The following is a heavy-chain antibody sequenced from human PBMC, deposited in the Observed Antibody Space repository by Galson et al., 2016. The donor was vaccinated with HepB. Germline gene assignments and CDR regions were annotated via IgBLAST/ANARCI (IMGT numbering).Heavy chain of an antibody. CDR1: GFTFSGYG. D-gene: IGHD2-15*01. CDR3: AKRGGLKYYFDC. J-gene: IGHJ4*02. Sequence: SLRLSCAASGFTFSGYGMSWVRQAPGQGLEWVSSISPGGSTYTDSVKGRFTISRDNSSNTLYLEMNSLRAEDTAVYYCAKRGGLKYYFDCWGQGTLVTVSS. CDR2: ISPGGST. V-gene: IGHV3-23*01.